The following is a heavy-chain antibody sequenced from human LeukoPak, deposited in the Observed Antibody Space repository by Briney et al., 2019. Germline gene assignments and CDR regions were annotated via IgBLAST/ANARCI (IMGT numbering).Heavy chain of an antibody. D-gene: IGHD3-22*01. CDR2: IRYDGSNK. CDR3: ARVIDYYDNWFDP. Sequence: GGSLRLSCAASGFTFSSYGMHWVRQAPGKGLEWVAFIRYDGSNKYYADSVKGRFTISRDNSKNTLYLQMNSLRAEDTAVYYCARVIDYYDNWFDPWGQGTLVTVSS. J-gene: IGHJ5*02. V-gene: IGHV3-30*02. CDR1: GFTFSSYG.